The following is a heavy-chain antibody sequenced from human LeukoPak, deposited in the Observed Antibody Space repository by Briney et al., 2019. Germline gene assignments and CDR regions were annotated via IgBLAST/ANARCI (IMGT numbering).Heavy chain of an antibody. D-gene: IGHD3-22*01. CDR3: ARSHSSGYIDAFDI. CDR2: INPNSAGT. J-gene: IGHJ3*02. Sequence: GASVKVSCKASGYTFTSYDINWVRQATGQGLEWMGWINPNSAGTNYAQKFQGRVTMTRDTSISTAYMELSRLRSDDTAVYYCARSHSSGYIDAFDIWGQGTMVTVSS. CDR1: GYTFTSYD. V-gene: IGHV1-2*02.